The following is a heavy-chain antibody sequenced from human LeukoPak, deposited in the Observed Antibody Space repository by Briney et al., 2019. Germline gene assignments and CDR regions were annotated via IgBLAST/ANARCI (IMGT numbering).Heavy chain of an antibody. CDR1: GGTFSSYA. D-gene: IGHD3-9*01. Sequence: GASVKVSCKASGGTFSSYAISWVRQAPGQGLEWMGGIIPIFGTANYAQKFQGRVTITADESTSTAYMELSSLRSEDTAVYYCARFLLTGSDYYYYGMDVWGQGTTVTVSS. V-gene: IGHV1-69*13. J-gene: IGHJ6*02. CDR2: IIPIFGTA. CDR3: ARFLLTGSDYYYYGMDV.